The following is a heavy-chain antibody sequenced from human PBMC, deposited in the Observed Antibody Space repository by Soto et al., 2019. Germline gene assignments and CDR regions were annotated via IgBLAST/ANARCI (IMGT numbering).Heavy chain of an antibody. CDR2: ISSSSSYI. CDR3: SRDSTRHYCSSTSCYAPFDY. V-gene: IGHV3-21*01. D-gene: IGHD2-2*01. CDR1: GFTFSSYS. J-gene: IGHJ4*02. Sequence: GGSLRLSCAASGFTFSSYSMNWVRQAPGKGLEWVSSISSSSSYIYYADSVKGRITISRDNAKNSLYLQMNSLRAEDTAVYYCSRDSTRHYCSSTSCYAPFDYWGQGTLVTVSS.